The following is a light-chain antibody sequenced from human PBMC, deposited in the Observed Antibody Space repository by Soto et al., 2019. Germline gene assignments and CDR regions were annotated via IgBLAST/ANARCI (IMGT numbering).Light chain of an antibody. Sequence: DIPMTQSPSTLSASVGDRVTITCRASQSISSWLAWYQQKPGKAPKLLIYDASSLESGVPSRFSGSGSGTEFTLTISSLQPDDFATYHCQQYNTYSPATFGQGTKVEIK. J-gene: IGKJ1*01. CDR2: DAS. CDR1: QSISSW. CDR3: QQYNTYSPAT. V-gene: IGKV1-5*01.